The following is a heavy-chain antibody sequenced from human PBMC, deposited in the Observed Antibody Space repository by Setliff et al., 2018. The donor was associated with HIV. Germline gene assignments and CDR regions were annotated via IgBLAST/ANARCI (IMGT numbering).Heavy chain of an antibody. Sequence: PSETLSLTCNVXXGSISSGGYYWSWIRRHTGKGLEWIGYIFYSGSTYYSPSLKTRVTMSIDTSKNQFSLKLSSVTAADTAVYYCARERSLITVRRYFDNWGQGTLVTVSS. CDR1: XGSISSGGYY. V-gene: IGHV4-31*03. CDR2: IFYSGST. CDR3: ARERSLITVRRYFDN. D-gene: IGHD6-6*01. J-gene: IGHJ4*02.